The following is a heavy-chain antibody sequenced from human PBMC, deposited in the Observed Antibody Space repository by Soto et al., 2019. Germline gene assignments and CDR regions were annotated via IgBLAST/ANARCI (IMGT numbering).Heavy chain of an antibody. CDR2: IYYSGST. J-gene: IGHJ3*02. Sequence: SETLSLTCTVSGGSISSSSYYWGWIRQPPGKGLEWIGSIYYSGSTYYNPSLKSRVTISVDTSKNQFSLKLSSVTAADTAVYYCARHLQGPAGADYIWGSYPSMAAFDIWGQGTMVTVSS. D-gene: IGHD3-16*01. CDR1: GGSISSSSYY. V-gene: IGHV4-39*01. CDR3: ARHLQGPAGADYIWGSYPSMAAFDI.